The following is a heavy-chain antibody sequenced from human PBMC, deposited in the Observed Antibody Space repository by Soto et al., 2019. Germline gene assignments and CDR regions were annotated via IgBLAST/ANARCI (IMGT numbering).Heavy chain of an antibody. D-gene: IGHD2-15*01. J-gene: IGHJ6*02. CDR1: GYTFTGYY. V-gene: IGHV1-2*02. CDR3: ATESSGRSYGLDV. CDR2: INPNSGGT. Sequence: ASVKVSCKASGYTFTGYYMHWVRQAPGQGLEWMGWINPNSGGTNYAKKFQGRVTMTRDTSISTAYMELSRLRSDDTAVYYCATESSGRSYGLDVWGQGTTVTVSS.